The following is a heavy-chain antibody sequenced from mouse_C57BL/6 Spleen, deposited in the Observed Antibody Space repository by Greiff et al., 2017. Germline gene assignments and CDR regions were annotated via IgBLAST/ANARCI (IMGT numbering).Heavy chain of an antibody. CDR2: FYPGSGSI. J-gene: IGHJ1*03. V-gene: IGHV1-62-2*01. CDR3: ARHGYYYGSSSWYFDV. Sequence: QVQLQQSGPELVKPGDSVKISCKASGYTFTEYTIHWVKQRSGQGLEWIGWFYPGSGSIKYNEKFKDKATLTADKSSSTVYMELSRLTSEDSAVYFCARHGYYYGSSSWYFDVWGTGTTVTVSS. D-gene: IGHD1-1*01. CDR1: GYTFTEYT.